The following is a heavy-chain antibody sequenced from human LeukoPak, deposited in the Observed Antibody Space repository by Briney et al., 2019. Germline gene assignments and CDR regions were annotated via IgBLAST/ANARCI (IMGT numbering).Heavy chain of an antibody. Sequence: GSLRLTCAASGFTFSNYGMHWVRQAPGKGLEWVAVIWYDGSNKYYADSVKGRFTISRDNSKNTLYLQMNSLRAEDTAVYYCAGELGYSYGSLDYWGQGTLVTVSS. V-gene: IGHV3-33*01. CDR2: IWYDGSNK. J-gene: IGHJ4*02. CDR3: AGELGYSYGSLDY. CDR1: GFTFSNYG. D-gene: IGHD5-18*01.